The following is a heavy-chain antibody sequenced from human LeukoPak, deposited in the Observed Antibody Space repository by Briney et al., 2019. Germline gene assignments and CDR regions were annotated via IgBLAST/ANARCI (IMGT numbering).Heavy chain of an antibody. V-gene: IGHV3-7*05. CDR3: ARGYGSPDF. CDR1: GFTFSTSW. Sequence: GGSLRLSCAASGFTFSTSWMAWVRHAPGKGLEQVANIYQDGIEKYYVDSVKGRFTISRDNAKKTLFLQMNTLRAEDTAVYYCARGYGSPDFWGQGTLVTVSS. J-gene: IGHJ4*02. D-gene: IGHD2-15*01. CDR2: IYQDGIEK.